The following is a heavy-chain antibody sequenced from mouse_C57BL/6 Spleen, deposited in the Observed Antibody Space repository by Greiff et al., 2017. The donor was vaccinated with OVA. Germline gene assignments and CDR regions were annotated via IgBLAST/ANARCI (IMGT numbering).Heavy chain of an antibody. Sequence: EVKLQESGAELVRPGASVKLSCTASGFNIKDYYMHWVKQRPEQGLAWIGRIDPEDGDTEYAPKFQGKATMTADTSSNTAYLQLSSLTSEDTAVDYCTSANWDFYFDYWGQGTTLTVSS. CDR1: GFNIKDYY. J-gene: IGHJ2*01. D-gene: IGHD4-1*01. V-gene: IGHV14-1*01. CDR3: TSANWDFYFDY. CDR2: IDPEDGDT.